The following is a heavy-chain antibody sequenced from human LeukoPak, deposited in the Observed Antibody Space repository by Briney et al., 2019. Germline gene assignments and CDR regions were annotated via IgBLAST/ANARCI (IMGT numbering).Heavy chain of an antibody. D-gene: IGHD3-10*01. CDR2: ISAYNGNT. CDR1: GYTFTSYG. J-gene: IGHJ4*02. V-gene: IGHV1-18*01. Sequence: GASVKVSCKASGYTFTSYGISWVRQAPGQGLEWMGWISAYNGNTSFAQKLQGRVTMTTDTSTSTAYMELRSLRSDDTAVYYCARARWFGELDYWGQGTLVTVSS. CDR3: ARARWFGELDY.